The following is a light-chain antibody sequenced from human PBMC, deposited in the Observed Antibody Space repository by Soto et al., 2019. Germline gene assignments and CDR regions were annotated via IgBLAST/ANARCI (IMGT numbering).Light chain of an antibody. CDR3: QQYKDWRT. CDR2: GAS. Sequence: IVMTQSPATLSVSPWERATLSCRASQTIDNKLAWYQQRPGQAPRLLIYGASIRATGIPARFSGSGSGTEFTLTISGLQSEDFGVYYCQQYKDWRTFGQGTKVDIK. V-gene: IGKV3-15*01. CDR1: QTIDNK. J-gene: IGKJ1*01.